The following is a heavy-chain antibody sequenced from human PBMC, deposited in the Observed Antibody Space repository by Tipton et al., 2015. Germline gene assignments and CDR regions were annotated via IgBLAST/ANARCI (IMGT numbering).Heavy chain of an antibody. J-gene: IGHJ4*02. D-gene: IGHD3-22*01. V-gene: IGHV4-38-2*02. Sequence: TLSLTCDVSGYSISSGYYWGWIRQPPGKGLEWIGSIFHRGDTNYNPSLKSRVTISLDTSKNQFSLRLSSVTAADTAVYYCARDAWAGDARGFYYIYWGRGTLVSVSS. CDR2: IFHRGDT. CDR3: ARDAWAGDARGFYYIY. CDR1: GYSISSGYY.